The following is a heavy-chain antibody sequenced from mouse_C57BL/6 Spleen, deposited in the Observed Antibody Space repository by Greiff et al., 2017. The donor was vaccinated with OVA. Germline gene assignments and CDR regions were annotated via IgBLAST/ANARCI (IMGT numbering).Heavy chain of an antibody. J-gene: IGHJ4*01. Sequence: VQLQQSGAELVKPGASVKISCKASGYAFSSYWMNWVKQRPGKGLEWIGQIYPGDGDTNYNGKFKGKATLTADKSSSTAYMQLSSLTSEDSAVYFCARDYDPYYYAMDYWGQGTSVTVSS. V-gene: IGHV1-80*01. CDR3: ARDYDPYYYAMDY. CDR1: GYAFSSYW. CDR2: IYPGDGDT. D-gene: IGHD2-4*01.